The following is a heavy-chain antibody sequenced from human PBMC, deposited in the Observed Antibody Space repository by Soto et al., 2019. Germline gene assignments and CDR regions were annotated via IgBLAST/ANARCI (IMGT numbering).Heavy chain of an antibody. CDR1: GGSVSSYY. V-gene: IGHV4-59*02. D-gene: IGHD3-3*01. Sequence: QVQLQESGPGLVEPAETLSLTCTVSGGSVSSYYWSWIRQPPVKGLEWIGYIYYSGSTNYNPSLKSRVTISVDTSMNQFSLKLSSVTAADTAVYYCVIEYLGYDFWSGRGNYFDYWGQGTLVTVSS. J-gene: IGHJ4*02. CDR2: IYYSGST. CDR3: VIEYLGYDFWSGRGNYFDY.